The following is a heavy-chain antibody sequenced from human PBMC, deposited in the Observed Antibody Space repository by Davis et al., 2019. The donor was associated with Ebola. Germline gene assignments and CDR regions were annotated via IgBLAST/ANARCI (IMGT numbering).Heavy chain of an antibody. Sequence: SVKVSCKASGGTFSSYAISWVRQAPGQGLEWMGGIIPIFGTANYAQKFQGRVTITADESTSTAYMELSSLRSEDTAVYYCARSGYSSGWYNVGNRYYYYGMDVWGQGTTVTVSS. CDR1: GGTFSSYA. V-gene: IGHV1-69*13. D-gene: IGHD6-19*01. CDR3: ARSGYSSGWYNVGNRYYYYGMDV. J-gene: IGHJ6*02. CDR2: IIPIFGTA.